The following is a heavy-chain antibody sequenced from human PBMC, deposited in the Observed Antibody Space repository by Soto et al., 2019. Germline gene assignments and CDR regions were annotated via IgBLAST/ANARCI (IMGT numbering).Heavy chain of an antibody. D-gene: IGHD3-22*01. J-gene: IGHJ4*02. Sequence: GGSLRLSCAASGFTFSDYYMSWIRQAPGKGLEWVPYISSSGSTIYYADSVKGRFTISRDNAKNSLYLQMNSLRAEDTAVYYCARDRSYDSSGYFRYWGQGTLVTVSS. CDR2: ISSSGSTI. V-gene: IGHV3-11*01. CDR3: ARDRSYDSSGYFRY. CDR1: GFTFSDYY.